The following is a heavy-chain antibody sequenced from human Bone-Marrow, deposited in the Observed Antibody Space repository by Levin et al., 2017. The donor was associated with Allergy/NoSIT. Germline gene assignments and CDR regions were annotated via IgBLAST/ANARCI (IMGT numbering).Heavy chain of an antibody. V-gene: IGHV3-74*01. D-gene: IGHD1-1*01. Sequence: GESLKISCGASGFTLSTHWMHWVRRGPGEGLVCVSRISPDGSDKRYGDAVQGRFSISRDNHKNTVYLEMNSLRDEDTAVYYCVRGTTDWMGMDYWGQGALVTVSS. CDR3: VRGTTDWMGMDY. CDR1: GFTLSTHW. J-gene: IGHJ4*02. CDR2: ISPDGSDK.